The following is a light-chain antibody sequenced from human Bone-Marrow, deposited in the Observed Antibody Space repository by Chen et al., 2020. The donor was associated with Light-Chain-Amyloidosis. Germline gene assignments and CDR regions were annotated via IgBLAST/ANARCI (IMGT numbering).Light chain of an antibody. CDR2: WAS. V-gene: IGKV4-1*01. CDR3: QQYFGSLFS. CDR1: QSVLYSSNNKNF. Sequence: DIVMTQSQDSLAVSLGERATINCKASQSVLYSSNNKNFLAWYQQKAGQPPKLLIYWASTRESGIPDRFSGSGSGTDFTLTISSLQAEDVAVYYCQQYFGSLFSFGQGTRLEIK. J-gene: IGKJ5*01.